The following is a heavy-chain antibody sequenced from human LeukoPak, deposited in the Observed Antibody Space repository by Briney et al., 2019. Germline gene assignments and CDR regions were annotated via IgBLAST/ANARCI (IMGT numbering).Heavy chain of an antibody. CDR1: GGSFSGYY. J-gene: IGHJ6*02. CDR2: INHSGST. Sequence: SQTLSLTCAVYGGSFSGYYWSWIRQPPGNGLEWIGEINHSGSTNYNPSLKSRVTISVDTSKNQFSLKLSSVTAADTAVYYCARGRSLYYYYYGMDVWGQGTTVTVSS. V-gene: IGHV4-34*01. CDR3: ARGRSLYYYYYGMDV.